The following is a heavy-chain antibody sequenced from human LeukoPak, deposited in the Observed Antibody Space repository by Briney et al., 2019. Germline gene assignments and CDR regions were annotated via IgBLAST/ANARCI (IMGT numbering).Heavy chain of an antibody. CDR1: RFTFSSYG. CDR3: AKDRSISSGKRVYYYYYMDV. Sequence: PGGSLRLSCAASRFTFSSYGMSWVRQAPGKGLEWVSAISGSGGSTYYADSVKGRFTISRDNSKNTLYLQMNSLRAEDTAVYYCAKDRSISSGKRVYYYYYMDVWGKGTTVTISS. V-gene: IGHV3-23*01. D-gene: IGHD3-22*01. J-gene: IGHJ6*03. CDR2: ISGSGGST.